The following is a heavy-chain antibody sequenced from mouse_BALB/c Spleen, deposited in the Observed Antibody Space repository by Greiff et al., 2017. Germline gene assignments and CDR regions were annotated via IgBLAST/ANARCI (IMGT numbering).Heavy chain of an antibody. CDR3: ARGDSFYFAMDY. V-gene: IGHV3-6*02. D-gene: IGHD2-4*01. Sequence: VQLKESGPGLVKPSQSLSLTCSVTGYSITSGYYWNWIRQFPGNKLEWMGYISYDGSNNYNPSLKNRISITRDTSKNQFFLKLNSVTTEDTATYYCARGDSFYFAMDYWGQGTSVTVSS. CDR1: GYSITSGYY. CDR2: ISYDGSN. J-gene: IGHJ4*01.